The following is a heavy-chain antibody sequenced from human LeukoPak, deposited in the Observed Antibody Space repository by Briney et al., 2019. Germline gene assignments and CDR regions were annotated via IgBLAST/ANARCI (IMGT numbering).Heavy chain of an antibody. CDR1: GGTFTSYA. CDR2: IIPIFGTA. CDR3: ARDSRAIAAAPFDY. Sequence: SSVKVSCKASGGTFTSYAISWVRQAPGQGLEWMGGIIPIFGTANYAQKFQGRVTITADESTSTAYMELSSLRSEDTAVYYCARDSRAIAAAPFDYWGQGTLVTVSS. J-gene: IGHJ4*02. V-gene: IGHV1-69*01. D-gene: IGHD6-13*01.